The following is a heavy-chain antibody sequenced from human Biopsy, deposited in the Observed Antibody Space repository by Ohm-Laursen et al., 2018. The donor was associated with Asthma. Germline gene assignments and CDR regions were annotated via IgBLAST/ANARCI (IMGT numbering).Heavy chain of an antibody. CDR2: ISVYNGNT. CDR1: GYTFNSAG. J-gene: IGHJ6*02. D-gene: IGHD3-10*01. Sequence: GASVNVSCTTSGYTFNSAGITWVRQAPGPGLEWMGWISVYNGNTKVAQKLQDRVTMITDTSTSTAYMELRSLRSDDTAVYFCARAVDYSHYYGIDVWGQGTTVTVS. CDR3: ARAVDYSHYYGIDV. V-gene: IGHV1-18*01.